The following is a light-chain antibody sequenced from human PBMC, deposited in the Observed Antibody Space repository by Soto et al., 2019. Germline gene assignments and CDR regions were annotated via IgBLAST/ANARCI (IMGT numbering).Light chain of an antibody. V-gene: IGLV2-14*03. CDR2: DVA. CDR1: SSDVGAYNF. CDR3: MSFTSSNTYV. Sequence: QSALTQPASVSGSPGQSITISCTGTSSDVGAYNFVSWYQHYPDKAPKFVIYDVANRPSGVSYRFSASKSGNTASLTISGLQAEDEADYYCMSFTSSNTYVFGTGTKVTVL. J-gene: IGLJ1*01.